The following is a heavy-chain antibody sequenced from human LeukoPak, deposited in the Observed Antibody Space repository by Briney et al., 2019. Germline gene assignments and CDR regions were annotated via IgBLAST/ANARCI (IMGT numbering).Heavy chain of an antibody. J-gene: IGHJ5*02. D-gene: IGHD3-10*01. CDR2: IGGSGGST. CDR3: AKGPSYGSGSYYNPNWFDP. V-gene: IGHV3-23*01. CDR1: GFTFSSYA. Sequence: PGASLRLSCAASGFTFSSYAMSWVRQAPGKGLQWVSTIGGSGGSTYYADSVKGRFTISRDNSKNTLYLQMNSLRAEDTAVYYCAKGPSYGSGSYYNPNWFDPWGQGTLVTVSS.